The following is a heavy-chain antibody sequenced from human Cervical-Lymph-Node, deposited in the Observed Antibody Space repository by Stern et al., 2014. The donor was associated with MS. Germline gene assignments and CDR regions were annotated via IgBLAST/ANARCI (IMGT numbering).Heavy chain of an antibody. CDR3: ARDGFDSGSALAF. CDR1: GGIFISST. D-gene: IGHD6-19*01. V-gene: IGHV1-69*09. Sequence: VQLVESGAELKKPGSSVQVSCTTSGGIFISSTITWVRQVPGQGLEWMGDISPGLDLVDYAQEFQGKFALTADYSTNTVYMELTSLQSGDTAMYYCARDGFDSGSALAFWGQGTLVTVSS. CDR2: ISPGLDLV. J-gene: IGHJ4*02.